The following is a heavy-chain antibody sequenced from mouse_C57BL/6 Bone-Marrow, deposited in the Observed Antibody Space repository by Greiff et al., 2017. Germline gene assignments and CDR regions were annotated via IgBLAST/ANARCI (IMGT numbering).Heavy chain of an antibody. CDR3: ARGNWDYFDY. CDR1: GYTFTDYY. Sequence: EVQLQQSGPELVKPGASVKISCKASGYTFTDYYMNWVKQSHGKSLEWIGDINPNNGGTSYNQKFKGKAPLTVDKSSSTAYMELRSLTSEDSAVYYCARGNWDYFDYWGQGTTLTVSS. D-gene: IGHD4-1*01. V-gene: IGHV1-26*01. CDR2: INPNNGGT. J-gene: IGHJ2*01.